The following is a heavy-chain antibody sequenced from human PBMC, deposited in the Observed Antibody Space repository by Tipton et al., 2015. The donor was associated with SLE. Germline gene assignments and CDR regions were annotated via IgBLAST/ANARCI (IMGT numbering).Heavy chain of an antibody. CDR2: ISAHNGNT. J-gene: IGHJ2*01. Sequence: QLVQSGAEVKKPGASVKVSCKASGYTFSSFGISWVRQAPGQGLEWMGWISAHNGNTNYAQRLQGRVTMSTDTSTSTAYMELRSLRSDDTAVYYCARVWGAAAGWYFDLWGRGALVTVSS. CDR1: GYTFSSFG. V-gene: IGHV1-18*01. D-gene: IGHD6-13*01. CDR3: ARVWGAAAGWYFDL.